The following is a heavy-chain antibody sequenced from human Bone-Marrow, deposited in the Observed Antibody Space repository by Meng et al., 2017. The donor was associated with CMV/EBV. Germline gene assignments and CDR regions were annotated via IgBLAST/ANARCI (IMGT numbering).Heavy chain of an antibody. CDR3: AHEARHNAHALDV. V-gene: IGHV1-8*01. D-gene: IGHD2-2*01. Sequence: ASVKVSCKASGYAFTNYDINWVRQATGQGLEWMGWMNPNSGNTGYTQKFQGRVTMTRNTPISTAYMELSSLRSEDTAVYYCAHEARHNAHALDVWGQGTTVTVSS. J-gene: IGHJ6*02. CDR2: MNPNSGNT. CDR1: GYAFTNYD.